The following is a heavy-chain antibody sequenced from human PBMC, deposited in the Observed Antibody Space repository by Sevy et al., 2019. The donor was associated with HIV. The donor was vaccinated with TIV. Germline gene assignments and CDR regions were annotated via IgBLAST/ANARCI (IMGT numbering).Heavy chain of an antibody. CDR1: GFTFDDYA. V-gene: IGHV3-43D*04. CDR2: ISWDGGST. J-gene: IGHJ3*02. CDR3: AKASSGLWFGEYAFDI. D-gene: IGHD3-10*01. Sequence: GESLKISCAASGFTFDDYAMHWVRQAPGKGLEWVSLISWDGGSTYYADSVKGRFTISRDNSKNSLYLQMNSLRAEDTALYYCAKASSGLWFGEYAFDIWGQGTMVTVSS.